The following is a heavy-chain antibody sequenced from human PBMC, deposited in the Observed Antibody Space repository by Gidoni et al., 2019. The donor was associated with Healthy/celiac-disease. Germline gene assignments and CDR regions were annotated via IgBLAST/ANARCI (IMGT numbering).Heavy chain of an antibody. CDR2: IYCGGST. D-gene: IGHD3-3*01. V-gene: IGHV4-31*03. CDR1: GGSISSGGYY. J-gene: IGHJ6*02. Sequence: QVQLQESGPGLAKPSQTLSPTCPVSGGSISSGGYYWSWIRQHPRNGLEWIGYIYCGGSTYYNPSLKSRVTISVDTSKNQFSLKLSSVTAADTAVYYCARARVTIFGVVIRYYGMDVWGQGTTVTVSS. CDR3: ARARVTIFGVVIRYYGMDV.